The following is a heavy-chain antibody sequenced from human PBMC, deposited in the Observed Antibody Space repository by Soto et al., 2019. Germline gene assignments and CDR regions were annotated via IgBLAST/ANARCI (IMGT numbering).Heavy chain of an antibody. J-gene: IGHJ4*02. D-gene: IGHD4-17*01. CDR2: IWYDGSNK. CDR3: ARAHDYGDLYIDY. Sequence: GGSLRLSCAASGFTFSSYGMHWVRQAPGKGLEWVAVIWYDGSNKYYADSVKGRFTISRDNSKNTLYLQMNSLRAEDTAVYYCARAHDYGDLYIDYWGQGTLVTVSS. CDR1: GFTFSSYG. V-gene: IGHV3-33*01.